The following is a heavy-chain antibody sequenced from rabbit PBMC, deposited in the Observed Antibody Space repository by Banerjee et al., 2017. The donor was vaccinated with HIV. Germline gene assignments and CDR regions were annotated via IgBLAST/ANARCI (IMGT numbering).Heavy chain of an antibody. CDR1: GFSLSSSYY. D-gene: IGHD1-1*01. Sequence: QEQLEESGGDLVKPEGSLTLTCTASGFSLSSSYYMCWVRQAPGKGLEWIACINAGSSGNTYVASWAKGRFTISKTSSTTATLQMTSLTAADTATYFCARDLTGVIGWNFNLWGPGTLVTVS. V-gene: IGHV1S45*01. J-gene: IGHJ4*01. CDR3: ARDLTGVIGWNFNL. CDR2: INAGSSGNT.